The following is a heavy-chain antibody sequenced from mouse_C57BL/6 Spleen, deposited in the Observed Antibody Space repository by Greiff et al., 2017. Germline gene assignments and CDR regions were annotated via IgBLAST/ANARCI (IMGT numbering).Heavy chain of an antibody. Sequence: QVQLQQPGTELVKPGASVKLSCKASGYTFTSYWMNWVKQRPGQGLEWIGNINPSNGGTNYNEKFKSKATLTVDKSSSTAYMQLSSLTSEDAAVYYCAREEDYTWDFDVWGTGTTVTVSS. J-gene: IGHJ1*03. CDR3: AREEDYTWDFDV. CDR1: GYTFTSYW. V-gene: IGHV1-53*01. CDR2: INPSNGGT. D-gene: IGHD2-12*01.